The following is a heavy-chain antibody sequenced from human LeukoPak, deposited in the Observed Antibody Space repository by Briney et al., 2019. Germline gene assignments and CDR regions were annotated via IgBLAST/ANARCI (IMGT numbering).Heavy chain of an antibody. V-gene: IGHV4-59*08. CDR1: GGSISGYY. CDR2: IYYSGST. CDR3: ARVREEDSNPDY. Sequence: SETLSLTCTVSGGSISGYYWSWIRQPPGKGLEWIGYIYYSGSTYYNPSLKSRVTISVDTSKNQFSLKLSSVTAADTAVYYCARVREEDSNPDYWGQGTLVTVSS. J-gene: IGHJ4*02. D-gene: IGHD2-15*01.